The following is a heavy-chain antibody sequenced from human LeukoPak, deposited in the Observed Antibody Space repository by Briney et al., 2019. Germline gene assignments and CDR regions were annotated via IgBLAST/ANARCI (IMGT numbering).Heavy chain of an antibody. V-gene: IGHV1-2*02. CDR1: GHTFTGYY. CDR3: ARVTRYFANWYFDY. J-gene: IGHJ4*02. CDR2: INPNSGGT. D-gene: IGHD3-9*01. Sequence: VASVKVSCKASGHTFTGYYMHWVRQAPGQGLEWMGWINPNSGGTNYAQKFQGRDTMTRDTSISTAYMELSRLRSDDTAVYYCARVTRYFANWYFDYWGQGTLVTVSS.